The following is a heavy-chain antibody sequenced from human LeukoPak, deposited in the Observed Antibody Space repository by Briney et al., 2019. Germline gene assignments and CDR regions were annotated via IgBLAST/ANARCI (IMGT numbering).Heavy chain of an antibody. CDR1: GYSFTSYW. CDR2: IYPGDSGT. V-gene: IGHV5-51*01. J-gene: IGHJ4*02. CDR3: ASHPSYSSGWYEGYY. Sequence: GESLKISCKGSGYSFTSYWIGWVRQMPGKGLEWMGIIYPGDSGTRYSPSFQGQVTISADKSISTAYLQWSSLRASDTAMYYCASHPSYSSGWYEGYYWGQGTLVTVSS. D-gene: IGHD6-19*01.